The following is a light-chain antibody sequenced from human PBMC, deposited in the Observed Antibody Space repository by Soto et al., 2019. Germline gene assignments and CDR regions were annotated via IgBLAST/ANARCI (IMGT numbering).Light chain of an antibody. Sequence: EIVMTHSPATLSVSPGEGATLSCKASQNVYNNLAWYQQRHGQPTRLLIYDASTRATGISARFSGSGYGTEFTLTISSLQSEDFAVYFYQQCKTCPLTFGGETKV. V-gene: IGKV3-15*01. CDR3: QQCKTCPLT. CDR1: QNVYNN. J-gene: IGKJ4*01. CDR2: DAS.